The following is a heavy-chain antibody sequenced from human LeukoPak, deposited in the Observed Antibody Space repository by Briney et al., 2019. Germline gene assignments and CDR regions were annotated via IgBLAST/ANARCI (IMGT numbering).Heavy chain of an antibody. J-gene: IGHJ4*02. CDR2: ISGSGGST. CDR1: GFTFSSYA. Sequence: GGSLRLSCAASGFTFSSYAMRWVRQAPGKGLEWVSAISGSGGSTYYADSVKGRFTISRDNSKNTLYLQMNSLRAEDTAVYYCAKERGYDYVWGSYRPFDYWGQGTLVTVSS. CDR3: AKERGYDYVWGSYRPFDY. D-gene: IGHD3-16*02. V-gene: IGHV3-23*01.